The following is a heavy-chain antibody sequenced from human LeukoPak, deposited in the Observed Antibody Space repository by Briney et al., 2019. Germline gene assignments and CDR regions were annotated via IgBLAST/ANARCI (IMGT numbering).Heavy chain of an antibody. D-gene: IGHD3-3*01. J-gene: IGHJ6*02. CDR1: GFTFSSYA. CDR2: ISYDGSNK. Sequence: GGSLRLSCAASGFTFSSYAMHWVRQAPGKGLEWVAVISYDGSNKYYADSVKGRFAISRDNSKNTLYLQMNSLRAEDTAVYYCARDPGSGYFLWGQGTTVTVSS. CDR3: ARDPGSGYFL. V-gene: IGHV3-30*09.